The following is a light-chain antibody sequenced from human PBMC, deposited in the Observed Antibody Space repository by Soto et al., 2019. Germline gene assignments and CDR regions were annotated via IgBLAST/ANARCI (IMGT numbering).Light chain of an antibody. CDR1: SSDIAAYNY. Sequence: QSVLTQPASVSGSLGQSITISCTGTSSDIAAYNYVSWYQQHPGKAPKLIIYEVSYRPSGVSNRFSASKSANTASLTISGLQAEDEADYYCNSFASSNSLIFGGGTKLTVL. V-gene: IGLV2-14*01. J-gene: IGLJ2*01. CDR2: EVS. CDR3: NSFASSNSLI.